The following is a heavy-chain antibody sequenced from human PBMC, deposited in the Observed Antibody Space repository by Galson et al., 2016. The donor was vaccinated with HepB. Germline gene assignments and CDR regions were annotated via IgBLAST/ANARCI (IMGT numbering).Heavy chain of an antibody. CDR1: GFRFSDHY. D-gene: IGHD5-12*01. CDR2: IRKRSNGYTT. J-gene: IGHJ3*01. CDR3: ARVTSFIRDIGTLDL. V-gene: IGHV3-72*01. Sequence: SLRLSCAASGFRFSDHYMDWVRQAPGKGLEWVGRIRKRSNGYTTEYGASVKGRFSVSRDDSENSLYLQMDSLKSDDTDVYYCARVTSFIRDIGTLDLWGRGTLVTVSS.